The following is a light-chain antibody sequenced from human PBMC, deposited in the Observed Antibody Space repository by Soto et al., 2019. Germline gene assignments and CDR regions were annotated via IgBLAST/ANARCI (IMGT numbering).Light chain of an antibody. CDR1: STNIGSNT. CDR3: AAWDDSLKKV. Sequence: QSVLTQPPSASGTPGQWVTISCSGSSTNIGSNTVNSYQQLPGTAPKLLIYSNNQRPSGVPDQFSGSKSGTSASLAISGLQSEDEADYYCAAWDDSLKKVFGGGTKLTVL. J-gene: IGLJ2*01. V-gene: IGLV1-44*01. CDR2: SNN.